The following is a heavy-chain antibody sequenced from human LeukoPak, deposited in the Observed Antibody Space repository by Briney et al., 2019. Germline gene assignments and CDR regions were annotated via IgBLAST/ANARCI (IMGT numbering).Heavy chain of an antibody. CDR3: ARVPPPKYDFWSGYYTNYYYYMDV. J-gene: IGHJ6*03. D-gene: IGHD3-3*01. CDR2: MNPNSGNT. Sequence: ASVKVSCKASGYTFTSYDINWVRQATGQGLEWMGWMNPNSGNTGYAQKFQGRVTMTRNTSISTAYMELSSLRSEDTAVYYCARVPPPKYDFWSGYYTNYYYYMDVWGKGTTVTVSS. CDR1: GYTFTSYD. V-gene: IGHV1-8*01.